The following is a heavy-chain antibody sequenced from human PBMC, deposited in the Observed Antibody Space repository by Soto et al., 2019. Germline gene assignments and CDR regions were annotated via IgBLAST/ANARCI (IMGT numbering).Heavy chain of an antibody. V-gene: IGHV4-31*03. CDR2: IYYSGST. Sequence: SETLSLTCTVSGGSISSGGYYWSWIRQHPGKGLEWIGYIYYSGSTYYNPSLKSRVTISVDTSKNQFSLKLSSVTAADTAVYYCARSPDYYYDSSGYYYNPYFDYWGQGTLVTVSS. J-gene: IGHJ4*02. CDR1: GGSISSGGYY. D-gene: IGHD3-22*01. CDR3: ARSPDYYYDSSGYYYNPYFDY.